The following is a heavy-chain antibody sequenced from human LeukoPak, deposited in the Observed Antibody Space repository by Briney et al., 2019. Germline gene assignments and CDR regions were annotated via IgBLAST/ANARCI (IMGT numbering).Heavy chain of an antibody. Sequence: SGPTLVNPTQTLTLTCTFSGFSLSTSGVGVGWIRQPPGKALEWLALIYWDDDKRYSPSLKSRLTITKDTSKSQVVLTMTNMDPVDTATYYCVHRRGSTWRLNSWFDPWGQGTRVTVSS. V-gene: IGHV2-5*02. J-gene: IGHJ5*02. CDR2: IYWDDDK. CDR3: VHRRGSTWRLNSWFDP. CDR1: GFSLSTSGVG. D-gene: IGHD6-13*01.